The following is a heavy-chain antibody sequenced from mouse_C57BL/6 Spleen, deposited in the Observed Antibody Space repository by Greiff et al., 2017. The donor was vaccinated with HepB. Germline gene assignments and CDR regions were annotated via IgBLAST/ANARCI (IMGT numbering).Heavy chain of an antibody. CDR2: LDPNSGGT. J-gene: IGHJ3*01. D-gene: IGHD3-2*02. CDR3: ASSDSSGYVGFAY. CDR1: GYTFTSYW. Sequence: QVQLQQPGAELVKPGASVKLSCKASGYTFTSYWMHWVKQRHGRGLEWIGRLDPNSGGTKYNEKFKSKATLTVDNPSSTAYLQLSSLTAEDSAVYYCASSDSSGYVGFAYWGQGTLVTVSA. V-gene: IGHV1-72*01.